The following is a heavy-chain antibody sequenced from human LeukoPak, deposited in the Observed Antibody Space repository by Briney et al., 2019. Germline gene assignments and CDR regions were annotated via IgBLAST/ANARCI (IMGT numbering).Heavy chain of an antibody. J-gene: IGHJ4*02. CDR3: ATQNWGSRAFDY. CDR2: LYSGGNT. D-gene: IGHD7-27*01. CDR1: GFTVSSSH. V-gene: IGHV3-66*01. Sequence: PGGSLRRSCAVSGFTVSSSHMSWVRQAPGKGLEWVSVLYSGGNTFYEDSVKGRFTISRDNSKNTLYLQMNSLRAEDTAVYYCATQNWGSRAFDYWGQGTLVTVSS.